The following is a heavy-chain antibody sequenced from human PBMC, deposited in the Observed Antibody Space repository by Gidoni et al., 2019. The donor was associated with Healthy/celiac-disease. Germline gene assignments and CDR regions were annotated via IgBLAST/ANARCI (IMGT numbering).Heavy chain of an antibody. CDR3: AKEGTYGSSGWSAGYFDY. CDR1: GFTFSSYA. J-gene: IGHJ4*02. Sequence: EVQLLESGGGLVQPGGSLRLSCAASGFTFSSYAMSWVRQAPGKGLEWVSAISGSGGSTYYADSVKGRFTISRDNSKNTLYLQMNSLRAEDTAVYYCAKEGTYGSSGWSAGYFDYWGQGTLVTVSS. V-gene: IGHV3-23*01. D-gene: IGHD6-19*01. CDR2: ISGSGGST.